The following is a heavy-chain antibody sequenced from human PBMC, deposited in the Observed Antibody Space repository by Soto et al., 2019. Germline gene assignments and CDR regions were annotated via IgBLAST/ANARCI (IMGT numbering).Heavy chain of an antibody. CDR2: ISGSGTTR. D-gene: IGHD6-19*01. CDR3: AKGARYSSGTIWFDT. Sequence: EVQLLELGGGLVQPGGSLRLSFAAYGFIFSNFVMSWVRQAPGRGMEWVSAISGSGTTRYSADSVKGRFTISRDNSKNTLYLQMNSLRAEDTAVYYCAKGARYSSGTIWFDTWGQGTLVTVSS. J-gene: IGHJ5*02. CDR1: GFIFSNFV. V-gene: IGHV3-23*01.